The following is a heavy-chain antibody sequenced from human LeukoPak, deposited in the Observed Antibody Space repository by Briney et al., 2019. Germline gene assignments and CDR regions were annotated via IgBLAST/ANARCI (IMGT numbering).Heavy chain of an antibody. CDR1: GFTFSTFA. D-gene: IGHD3-22*01. V-gene: IGHV3-23*01. CDR2: LSDSAVSS. J-gene: IGHJ4*02. CDR3: AKAPDSSGFPSYFGS. Sequence: GGSLRLSCAVSGFTFSTFAMNWVRQAPGKGLEWVSSLSDSAVSSYYADSVKGRFTISRDNSKNTLYLQMNSLRAEDTATYYCAKAPDSSGFPSYFGSWGQGTLVAVSS.